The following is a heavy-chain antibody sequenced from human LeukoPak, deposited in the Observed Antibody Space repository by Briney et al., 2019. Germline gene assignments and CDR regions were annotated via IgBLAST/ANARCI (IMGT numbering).Heavy chain of an antibody. J-gene: IGHJ4*02. Sequence: GASVKVSCKASGYTFTSYYMHWVRQAPGQGLEWMGIINPSGGSTHYAQKFQGRVTMTRDTSTSTVYMKLSSLRSEDTAVYYCARGPVVVVVAATVDYWGQGTLVTVSS. V-gene: IGHV1-46*01. D-gene: IGHD2-15*01. CDR1: GYTFTSYY. CDR2: INPSGGST. CDR3: ARGPVVVVVAATVDY.